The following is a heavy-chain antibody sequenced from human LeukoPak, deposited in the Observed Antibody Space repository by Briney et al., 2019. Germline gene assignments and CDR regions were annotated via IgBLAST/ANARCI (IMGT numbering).Heavy chain of an antibody. D-gene: IGHD6-13*01. CDR3: ARGPSPGIAAAGTPLGY. Sequence: PSETLSLTCAVYGGSFSGYYWSWIRQPPGKGLEWIGEINHSGSTNYNPSLKSRVTISVDTSKNQFSLKLSSVTAADTAVYYCARGPSPGIAAAGTPLGYWDQGTLVTVSS. V-gene: IGHV4-34*01. CDR1: GGSFSGYY. J-gene: IGHJ4*02. CDR2: INHSGST.